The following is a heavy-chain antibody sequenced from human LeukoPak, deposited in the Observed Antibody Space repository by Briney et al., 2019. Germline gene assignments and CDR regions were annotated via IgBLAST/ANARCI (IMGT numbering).Heavy chain of an antibody. Sequence: SGTLSLTCAVSGGSISSSYWWSWVRQPPGKGLEWIGEFFHSGSTNYNPSLKSRVTISVDKSRNQFSLRLSSVTAADTAVYYCARATGVVTAIYYYYYYYMDVWGKGTTVTVSS. V-gene: IGHV4-4*02. CDR3: ARATGVVTAIYYYYYYYMDV. D-gene: IGHD2-21*02. CDR1: GGSISSSYW. CDR2: FFHSGST. J-gene: IGHJ6*03.